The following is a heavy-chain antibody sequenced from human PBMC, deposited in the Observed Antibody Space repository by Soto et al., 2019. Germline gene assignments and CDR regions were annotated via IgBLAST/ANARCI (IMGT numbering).Heavy chain of an antibody. D-gene: IGHD2-15*01. Sequence: QVQLVQSGAEVREPGSSVKVSCKPSGGTFTNYSISWVRQAPGQGLEWMGWIIPILCRANYAQRLKGRVSITADKFTSTVYVEVYSLGSDDTAVYYCATDGGFCTGGSCNWGQGTLVTVSS. V-gene: IGHV1-69*08. CDR2: IIPILCRA. J-gene: IGHJ4*02. CDR3: ATDGGFCTGGSCN. CDR1: GGTFTNYS.